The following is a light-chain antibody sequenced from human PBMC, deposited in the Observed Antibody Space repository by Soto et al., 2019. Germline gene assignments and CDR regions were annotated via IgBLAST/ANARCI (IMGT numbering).Light chain of an antibody. J-gene: IGLJ1*01. V-gene: IGLV2-8*01. CDR2: EFS. CDR1: SSDVGGYNY. CDR3: CSYAGNDNFYV. Sequence: SVLTQPPSPSGSPGPSVTISCPGTSSDVGGYNYVSGYQQHPGKATKLMIYEFSRRPSGVPVRFSGSRSANTAFLPFSGFQAEDEADYYCCSYAGNDNFYVFGTGTKVTVL.